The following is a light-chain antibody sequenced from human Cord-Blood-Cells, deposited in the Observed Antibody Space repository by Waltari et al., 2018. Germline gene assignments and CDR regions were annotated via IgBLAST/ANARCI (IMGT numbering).Light chain of an antibody. CDR2: AAS. CDR1: QSISSY. V-gene: IGKV1-39*01. CDR3: QQSYSTPPST. J-gene: IGKJ2*01. Sequence: DIQMTQSPSSLSASVGDRVTITCRASQSISSYLNWYQQKPGKAPKLLIYAASSLQSGVPSRFSGSGSWTDFTLTISSLQPEDFATYYCQQSYSTPPSTFGQGTKLEIK.